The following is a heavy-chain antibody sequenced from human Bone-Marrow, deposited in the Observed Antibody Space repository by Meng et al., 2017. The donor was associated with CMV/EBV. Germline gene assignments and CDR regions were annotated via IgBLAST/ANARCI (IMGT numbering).Heavy chain of an antibody. V-gene: IGHV1-46*01. D-gene: IGHD7-27*01. CDR3: ARGGNWGSGID. Sequence: ASVKVSCKASGYTFTSYYMHWVRQAPGQGLEWMGIINPSGGSTSYAQKFQDRVTITINTSISTAYMELSSLRSEDTAVYYCARGGNWGSGIDWGQGTLVTVSS. CDR2: INPSGGST. CDR1: GYTFTSYY. J-gene: IGHJ1*01.